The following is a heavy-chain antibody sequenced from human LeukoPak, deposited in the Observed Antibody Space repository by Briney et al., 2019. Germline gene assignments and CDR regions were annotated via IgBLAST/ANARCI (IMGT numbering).Heavy chain of an antibody. D-gene: IGHD5-12*01. CDR2: IYYSGST. CDR3: ARGSGGYSGYDPFDY. J-gene: IGHJ4*02. V-gene: IGHV4-59*01. CDR1: GGSISSYY. Sequence: PSETLSLTCTVSGGSISSYYWSWIRQPPGKGLEWIGYIYYSGSTNYNPSLKSRVTISVDTSKNQFSLKLSSVTAADTAVYYCARGSGGYSGYDPFDYWGQGTLVTVSS.